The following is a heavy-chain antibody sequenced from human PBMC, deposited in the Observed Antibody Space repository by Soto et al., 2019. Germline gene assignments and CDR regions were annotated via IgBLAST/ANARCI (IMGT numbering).Heavy chain of an antibody. CDR1: GFTFSSYW. Sequence: PGGSLRLSCAASGFTFSSYWMHWVRQAPGKGLVWVSRINSDGSTRSYADSVKGRFTISRDNAKNTLYLQMNNLSAEDTAVYYCARVGTGNWYFDLWGRGTLVTVS. V-gene: IGHV3-74*01. CDR3: ARVGTGNWYFDL. D-gene: IGHD1-1*01. J-gene: IGHJ2*01. CDR2: INSDGSTR.